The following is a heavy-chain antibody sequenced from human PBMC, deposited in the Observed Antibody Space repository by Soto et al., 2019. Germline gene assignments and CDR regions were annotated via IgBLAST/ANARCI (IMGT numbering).Heavy chain of an antibody. CDR2: MNPNSGNT. V-gene: IGHV1-8*01. J-gene: IGHJ4*02. CDR1: GYTFTSYD. Sequence: QVQLVQSGAEVKKPGASVKVSCKASGYTFTSYDINWVRQATGQGLEWMGWMNPNSGNTGYAQKFQGRVTMTRNTSISTAYMELSSLRSEDTAVYYCASRAVTYYGEWLGYWGQGSLVTVSS. D-gene: IGHD4-17*01. CDR3: ASRAVTYYGEWLGY.